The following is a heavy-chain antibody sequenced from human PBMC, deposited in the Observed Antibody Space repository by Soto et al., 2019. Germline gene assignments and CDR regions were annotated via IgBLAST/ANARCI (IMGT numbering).Heavy chain of an antibody. CDR3: ARGGGYCISTVCYPGGDY. V-gene: IGHV4-4*02. D-gene: IGHD2-15*01. Sequence: QVQLQESGPGLVKPSGTLSLTCAVSGGSIVSGHWRTWVRQSPGKGLEWIGEIYPGGKTNSNPSLKCRASISVDTSYNQFSQKLTSVTAADSAVYYCARGGGYCISTVCYPGGDYWGPGILVTVSS. CDR2: IYPGGKT. CDR1: GGSIVSGHW. J-gene: IGHJ4*02.